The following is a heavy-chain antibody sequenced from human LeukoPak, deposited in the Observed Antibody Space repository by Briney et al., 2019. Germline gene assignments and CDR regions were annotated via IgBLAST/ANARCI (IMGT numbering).Heavy chain of an antibody. CDR2: VRSRAYGGTP. CDR1: GFTFSSYT. J-gene: IGHJ4*02. D-gene: IGHD6-19*01. Sequence: SLRLSCAASGFTFSSYTMNWVRHAPGKGREEVGFVRSRAYGGTPEYGASVKGRFTISRDDDKAVAYLQMNSLTAEDTAVYFCTTEGVAGPPKFEYWGQGTLVTVSP. CDR3: TTEGVAGPPKFEY. V-gene: IGHV3-49*04.